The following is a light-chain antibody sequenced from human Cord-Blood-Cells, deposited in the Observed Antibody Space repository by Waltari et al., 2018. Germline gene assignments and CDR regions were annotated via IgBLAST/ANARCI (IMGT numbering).Light chain of an antibody. V-gene: IGKV1-39*01. CDR3: QQSYSTPDT. CDR2: AAS. CDR1: QSISSY. J-gene: IGKJ2*01. Sequence: DIQMTQSPSSLSASVGDRVTITCRASQSISSYLNWYQQKPGKAPKLLIYAASSLQSGVPSRFSGSGSGTDFTLTISSLQPEEFATYYCQQSYSTPDTFGQGTNLEIK.